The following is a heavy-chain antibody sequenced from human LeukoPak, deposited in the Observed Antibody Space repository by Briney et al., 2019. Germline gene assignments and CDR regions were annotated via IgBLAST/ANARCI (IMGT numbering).Heavy chain of an antibody. CDR3: ARGGNYGDYDGYFDY. CDR1: GGSISSYY. J-gene: IGHJ4*02. D-gene: IGHD4-17*01. Sequence: SETLSLTCTVSGGSISSYYWSWIRRPPGKGLEWIGYIYYSGSTNYNPSLRSRVTISVDTSKNQFSLKLGSVTAADTAVYYCARGGNYGDYDGYFDYWGQGTLVTVSS. V-gene: IGHV4-59*08. CDR2: IYYSGST.